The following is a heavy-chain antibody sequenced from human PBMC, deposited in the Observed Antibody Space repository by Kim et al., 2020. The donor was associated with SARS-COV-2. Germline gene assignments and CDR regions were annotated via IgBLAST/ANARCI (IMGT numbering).Heavy chain of an antibody. J-gene: IGHJ4*02. CDR3: AREGAYGDYSFDY. D-gene: IGHD4-17*01. V-gene: IGHV1-46*01. Sequence: YAQKFQGRVTMTRDTSTSTVYMELSSLRSEDTAVYYCAREGAYGDYSFDYWGQGTLVTVSS.